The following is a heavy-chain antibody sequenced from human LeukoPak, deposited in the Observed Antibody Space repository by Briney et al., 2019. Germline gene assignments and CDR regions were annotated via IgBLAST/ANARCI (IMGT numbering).Heavy chain of an antibody. Sequence: SETLSLTCTVAGGSISSYYWSWIRQPPGKGLEGIGYIYTSGSTNQNPSLKSRVTISVDTSKSQFPLKLSSVTAADTAVYYCARRTRIPATAVSLYYFDYWGQGTLVTVSS. D-gene: IGHD2-2*01. CDR2: IYTSGST. J-gene: IGHJ4*02. CDR3: ARRTRIPATAVSLYYFDY. V-gene: IGHV4-59*01. CDR1: GGSISSYY.